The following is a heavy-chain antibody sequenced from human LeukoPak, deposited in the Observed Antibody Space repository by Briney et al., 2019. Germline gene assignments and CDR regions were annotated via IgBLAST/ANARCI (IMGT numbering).Heavy chain of an antibody. CDR1: GFTFSSYA. CDR3: ARGWSSVSYYFQY. CDR2: ISYDGSNK. J-gene: IGHJ4*02. Sequence: GGSLRLSCAASGFTFSSYAMHWVRQAPGKGLEWVAVISYDGSNKYYADSVKGRFTISRDSSQNSLYLQMNSLRAEDAAVYFCARGWSSVSYYFQYWGQGTLVTVSS. D-gene: IGHD6-13*01. V-gene: IGHV3-30*04.